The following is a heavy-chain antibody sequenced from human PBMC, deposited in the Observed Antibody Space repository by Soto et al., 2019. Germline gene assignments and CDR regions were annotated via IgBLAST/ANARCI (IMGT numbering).Heavy chain of an antibody. V-gene: IGHV3-23*01. J-gene: IGHJ4*02. CDR2: ISGSDERT. CDR3: AKGVSQYTPLALFDY. CDR1: GFTFSSYA. Sequence: GGSLRLSCAASGFTFSSYAMSWVRQAPGKGLEWVSTISGSDERTYSTDSVKGRFTISRDNSRNTAYLQMNSLRVEDTAVYYCAKGVSQYTPLALFDYWGRGTLVTVSS. D-gene: IGHD2-2*02.